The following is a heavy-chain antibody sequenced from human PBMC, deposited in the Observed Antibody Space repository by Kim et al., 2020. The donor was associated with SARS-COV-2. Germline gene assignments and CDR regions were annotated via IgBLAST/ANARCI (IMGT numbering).Heavy chain of an antibody. CDR2: INSDGTTT. CDR1: GFTFSSHW. D-gene: IGHD6-19*01. Sequence: GGSLRLSCAASGFTFSSHWMHWVRQAPGKGLVWVSRINSDGTTTSYADSVKGRFTTSRDNAKNTLYLQMNSLRAEDTAVYYCARRQFSSGWYYFDYWGQGTLVTVSS. CDR3: ARRQFSSGWYYFDY. V-gene: IGHV3-74*01. J-gene: IGHJ4*02.